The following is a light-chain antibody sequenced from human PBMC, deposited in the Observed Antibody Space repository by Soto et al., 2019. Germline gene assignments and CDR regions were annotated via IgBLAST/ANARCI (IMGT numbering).Light chain of an antibody. CDR1: QSVSSN. V-gene: IGKV3-15*01. Sequence: ETVMTQSPATLSVSPGERPTLSCRASQSVSSNLAWYQQKPGQAPRLLIYDASTRATGIPARFSGSGSGTEFTLTISSLQSEDFAAYYCQQYNTWPLTFGSGHKVDIK. CDR2: DAS. CDR3: QQYNTWPLT. J-gene: IGKJ3*01.